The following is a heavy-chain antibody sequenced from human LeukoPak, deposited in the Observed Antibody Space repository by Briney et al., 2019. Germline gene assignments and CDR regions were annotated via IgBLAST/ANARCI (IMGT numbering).Heavy chain of an antibody. Sequence: ASVKVSCKASGGTFSSYAISWVRQAPGQGLEWMGGIIPIFGTANYAQKFQGRVTITADESTSTAYMELSSLRSEDTAVYYCARGLGELSYPTYYFDYWGQGTLVTVSS. CDR3: ARGLGELSYPTYYFDY. CDR2: IIPIFGTA. V-gene: IGHV1-69*13. D-gene: IGHD3-16*02. J-gene: IGHJ4*02. CDR1: GGTFSSYA.